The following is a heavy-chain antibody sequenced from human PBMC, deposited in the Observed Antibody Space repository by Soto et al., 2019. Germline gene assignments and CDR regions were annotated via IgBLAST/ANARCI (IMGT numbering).Heavy chain of an antibody. Sequence: PSVKVSCKASGYTFTSYGISWVRQAPGQGLEWMGWISAYNGNTNYAQKLQGRVTMTTDTSTSTAYMELRSLRSDDTAVYYCARDLYYDSSGYYYLGWWFDPWGQGTLVTVSS. CDR1: GYTFTSYG. CDR2: ISAYNGNT. CDR3: ARDLYYDSSGYYYLGWWFDP. J-gene: IGHJ5*02. V-gene: IGHV1-18*04. D-gene: IGHD3-22*01.